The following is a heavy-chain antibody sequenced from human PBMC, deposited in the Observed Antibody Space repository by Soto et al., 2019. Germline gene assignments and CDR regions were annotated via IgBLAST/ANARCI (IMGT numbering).Heavy chain of an antibody. CDR2: IIPIFGTA. D-gene: IGHD3-10*01. CDR3: XXXSXXXXVRGXISXXFDP. Sequence: QVQLVQSGAEVKKPGSSVKVSCKASGGTFSSYAISWVRQAPGQGLEWMGGIIPIFGTANYAQKXXXRVXXXXXXXXXXXXXXXXXXXXXXXXXXXXXXXSXXXXVRGXISXXFDPWGQGTLVTV. CDR1: GGTFSSYA. J-gene: IGHJ5*02. V-gene: IGHV1-69*01.